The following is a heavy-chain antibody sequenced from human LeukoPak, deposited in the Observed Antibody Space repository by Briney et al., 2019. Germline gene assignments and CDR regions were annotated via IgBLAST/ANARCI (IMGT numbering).Heavy chain of an antibody. J-gene: IGHJ5*02. CDR2: ISSSSSYI. Sequence: GGSLRLSCAASGFTFSSYSMNWVRQAPGKGLEWVSSISSSSSYIYYADSVKGRFTISRDNAKDSLYLQMNSLRAEDTAVYYCARGHYDIHTPSFDPWGQGTLVTVSS. D-gene: IGHD3-9*01. CDR1: GFTFSSYS. CDR3: ARGHYDIHTPSFDP. V-gene: IGHV3-21*01.